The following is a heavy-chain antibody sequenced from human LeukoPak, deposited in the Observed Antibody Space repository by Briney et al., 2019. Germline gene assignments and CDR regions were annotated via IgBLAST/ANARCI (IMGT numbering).Heavy chain of an antibody. CDR1: GGTFTSYA. D-gene: IGHD3-10*01. J-gene: IGHJ4*02. CDR2: IIPILGIA. Sequence: ASVKVSCKASGGTFTSYAISWVREAPGQGLEWMGRIIPILGIANYAQKFQGRVTITADKSTSTAYMELSSLRSEDTAVYYCARARTYYYGSGSYSHAPPASYFDYWGQGTLVTVSS. CDR3: ARARTYYYGSGSYSHAPPASYFDY. V-gene: IGHV1-69*04.